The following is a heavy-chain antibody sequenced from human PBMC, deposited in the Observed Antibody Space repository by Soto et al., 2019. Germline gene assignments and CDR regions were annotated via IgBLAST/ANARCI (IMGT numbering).Heavy chain of an antibody. CDR1: GFTFNSYA. J-gene: IGHJ4*02. D-gene: IGHD2-15*01. V-gene: IGHV3-30-3*01. Sequence: QMQLVESGGGVVQPGRSLRLSCAASGFTFNSYALHWVRQAPGKGLEWVAFISYDGSDKYYTASVKGRFTISRDNSKNTLYLQMNSLRSEYTAVYYCARDWRSLFDYWGQGTLVTVSA. CDR3: ARDWRSLFDY. CDR2: ISYDGSDK.